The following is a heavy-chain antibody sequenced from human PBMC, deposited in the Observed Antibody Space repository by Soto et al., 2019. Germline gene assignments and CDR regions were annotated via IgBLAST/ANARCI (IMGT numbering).Heavy chain of an antibody. CDR1: GYTLTELS. V-gene: IGHV1-24*01. D-gene: IGHD3-22*01. Sequence: GASVKVSCKVSGYTLTELSMHWVRQAPGKGLEWMGGFDPEDGETIYAQKFQGRVTMTEDTSTDTAYMELSSLRSEDTAVYYCATSKTQDYYDSSGYYPARDAFDIWG. CDR2: FDPEDGET. J-gene: IGHJ3*02. CDR3: ATSKTQDYYDSSGYYPARDAFDI.